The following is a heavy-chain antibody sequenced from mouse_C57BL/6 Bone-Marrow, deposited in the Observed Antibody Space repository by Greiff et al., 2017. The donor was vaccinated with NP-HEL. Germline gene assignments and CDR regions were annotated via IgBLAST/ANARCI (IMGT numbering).Heavy chain of an antibody. CDR1: GYTFTSYG. CDR2: IYPRSGNT. J-gene: IGHJ4*01. D-gene: IGHD1-1*01. CDR3: ARGDYYGSNYAMDD. Sequence: VQLQQSGAELARPGASVKLSCKASGYTFTSYGISWVKQRPGQGLEWIGEIYPRSGNTYYNEKFKGKATLTADKSSSTAYMELRSLTSEDSAVYFCARGDYYGSNYAMDDWGQGTSVTVSS. V-gene: IGHV1-81*01.